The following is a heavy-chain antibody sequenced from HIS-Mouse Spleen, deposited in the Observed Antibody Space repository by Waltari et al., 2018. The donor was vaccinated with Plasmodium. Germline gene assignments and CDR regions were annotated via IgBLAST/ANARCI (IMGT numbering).Heavy chain of an antibody. CDR3: ARETGKPPNDAFDI. CDR1: GYTFPGDC. V-gene: IGHV1-2*02. D-gene: IGHD7-27*01. CDR2: INPNSGGT. J-gene: IGHJ3*02. Sequence: QVQLVQSGAEVKKPGASVTVSCKAPGYTFPGDCLHWVRQAPGQGLEWMGWINPNSGGTNYAQKFQGRVTMTRDTSISTAYMELSRLRSDDTAVYYCARETGKPPNDAFDIWGQGTMVTVSS.